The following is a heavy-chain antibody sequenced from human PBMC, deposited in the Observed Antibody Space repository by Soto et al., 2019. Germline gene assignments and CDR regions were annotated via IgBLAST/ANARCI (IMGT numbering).Heavy chain of an antibody. CDR2: IGTAGDT. CDR1: GFTFSSYD. D-gene: IGHD5-12*01. CDR3: ARGGGRVATPWFDP. V-gene: IGHV3-13*04. J-gene: IGHJ5*02. Sequence: EVQLVESGGGLVQPGGSLRLSCAASGFTFSSYDMHWVRQATGEGLEWVSAIGTAGDTYYPGSVKGRFTISRENAKNSLYLQMNSLRDGDTAVYYCARGGGRVATPWFDPWGQGTLVTVSS.